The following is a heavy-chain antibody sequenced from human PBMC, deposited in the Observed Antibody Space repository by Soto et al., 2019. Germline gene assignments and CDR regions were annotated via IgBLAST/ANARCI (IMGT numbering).Heavy chain of an antibody. D-gene: IGHD3-3*01. CDR3: ARSRVGYYDFWSGLGVGYYYGMDV. CDR2: INPNSGGT. CDR1: VYTFTCYY. Sequence: XSVKVSYKASVYTFTCYYMNWVRQAPGQGLEWMGWINPNSGGTNYAQKFQGWVTMTRDTSISTAYMELSRLRSDDTAVYYCARSRVGYYDFWSGLGVGYYYGMDVWGQGSTVTVSS. V-gene: IGHV1-2*04. J-gene: IGHJ6*02.